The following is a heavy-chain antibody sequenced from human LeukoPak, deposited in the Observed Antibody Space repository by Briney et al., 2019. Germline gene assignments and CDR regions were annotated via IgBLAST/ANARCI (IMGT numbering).Heavy chain of an antibody. V-gene: IGHV3-30-3*01. CDR2: ISYDGSNK. CDR3: ARVPITIFGVVTTGAFDI. D-gene: IGHD3-3*01. CDR1: GFTFSNYA. J-gene: IGHJ3*02. Sequence: PGGSLRLSCAASGFTFSNYAMHWVRQAPGKGLEWVAVISYDGSNKYYADSVKGRFTISRDNSKNTLYLQMNSLRAEDTAVYYCARVPITIFGVVTTGAFDIWGQGTMVTVSS.